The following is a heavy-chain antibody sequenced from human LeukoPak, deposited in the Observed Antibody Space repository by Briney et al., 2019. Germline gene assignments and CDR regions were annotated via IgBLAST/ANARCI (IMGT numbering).Heavy chain of an antibody. CDR2: ISSSGSTI. CDR3: AREGYSSTLGYFDY. J-gene: IGHJ4*02. D-gene: IGHD6-13*01. CDR1: GFTFSDYY. V-gene: IGHV3-11*04. Sequence: MTGGSLRLSCAASGFTFSDYYMSWIRQAPGKWLEGVSYISSSGSTIYYADSVKGRFTISRDNSKNTLYLQMNSLRAEDTAVYYCAREGYSSTLGYFDYWGQGTLVTASS.